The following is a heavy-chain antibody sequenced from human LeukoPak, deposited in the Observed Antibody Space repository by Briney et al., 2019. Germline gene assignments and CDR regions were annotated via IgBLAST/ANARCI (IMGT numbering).Heavy chain of an antibody. D-gene: IGHD5-12*01. CDR1: GGSISSGGYY. CDR3: ASSEATATPPPYGMDV. V-gene: IGHV4-31*03. J-gene: IGHJ6*02. Sequence: PSQTLSLTCTVSGGSISSGGYYWSWIRQHPGKGLEWIGYIYYSGGTFYNPSLKNRVTISLDTSNNQVSLKLDSVTVADTAVYYCASSEATATPPPYGMDVWGQGTTVTVSS. CDR2: IYYSGGT.